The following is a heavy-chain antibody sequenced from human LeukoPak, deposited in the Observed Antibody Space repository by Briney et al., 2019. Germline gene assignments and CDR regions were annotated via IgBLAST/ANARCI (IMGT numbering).Heavy chain of an antibody. J-gene: IGHJ4*02. CDR2: IYYTGST. V-gene: IGHV4-39*01. CDR3: ATRDGGNPRIDY. Sequence: SETLSLTCTVSGGSISSSSYYWGWIRQPPGKGLEWIGSIYYTGSTYYNLSLKSRVTISVDTSKNQFSLKLSSVTAADTAVYYCATRDGGNPRIDYWGQGTLVTVSS. CDR1: GGSISSSSYY. D-gene: IGHD4-23*01.